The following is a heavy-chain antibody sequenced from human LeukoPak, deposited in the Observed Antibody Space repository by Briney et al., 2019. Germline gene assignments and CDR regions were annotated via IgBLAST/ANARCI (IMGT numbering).Heavy chain of an antibody. CDR1: GFTFSSYG. D-gene: IGHD6-13*01. Sequence: GGSLRLSCAASGFTFSSYGMHWVRQAPGKGLEWVAVIWYDGSNKYYADSVKGRFTISRDNSKNTLYLQMNSLRAEDTAVYYCAKDGLPIAAAGTFFDYWGQGTLVTVSS. CDR3: AKDGLPIAAAGTFFDY. CDR2: IWYDGSNK. V-gene: IGHV3-33*06. J-gene: IGHJ4*02.